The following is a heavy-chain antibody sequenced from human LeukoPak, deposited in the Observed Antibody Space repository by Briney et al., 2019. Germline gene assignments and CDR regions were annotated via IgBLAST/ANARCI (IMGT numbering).Heavy chain of an antibody. J-gene: IGHJ3*02. D-gene: IGHD5-24*01. Sequence: GGSLRLSCAASGFTFSHYYMSWVREAPGRGLEWVSDICCTVSTIYYADSVKGGFTISRDSAKNSVYRQRNSRRDEERVVLYFSTDIKDGDSYNLDDASDICSQATMATLSS. CDR1: GFTFSHYY. CDR2: ICCTVSTI. V-gene: IGHV3-11*01. CDR3: STDIKDGDSYNLDDASDI.